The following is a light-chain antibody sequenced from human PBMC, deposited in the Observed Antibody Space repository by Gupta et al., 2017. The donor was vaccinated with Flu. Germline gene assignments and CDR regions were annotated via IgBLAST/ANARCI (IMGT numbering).Light chain of an antibody. CDR1: QRISSL. V-gene: IGKV1-5*03. CDR3: QFKHT. Sequence: SASVEDRGATTGRAGQRISSLLPCYQNKPGKAPKFRIYKTSSFKRGVQSRFIGSASVTEVTFTINSLQPDNAATYYCQFKHTFGQGTKLEIK. CDR2: KTS. J-gene: IGKJ2*01.